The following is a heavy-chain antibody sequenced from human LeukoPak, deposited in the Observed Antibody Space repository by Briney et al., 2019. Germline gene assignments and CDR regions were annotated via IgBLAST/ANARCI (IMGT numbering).Heavy chain of an antibody. CDR2: INPNSGGT. Sequence: ASVKVSCKASGYTFTGYYMHWVRQAPGQGLEWVGWINPNSGGTNYAQKFQGRVTMTRDTSISTAYMELSRLRSDDTAVYYCAREAPGIVGATPIDIWGQGTMVTVSS. CDR1: GYTFTGYY. V-gene: IGHV1-2*02. J-gene: IGHJ3*02. D-gene: IGHD1-26*01. CDR3: AREAPGIVGATPIDI.